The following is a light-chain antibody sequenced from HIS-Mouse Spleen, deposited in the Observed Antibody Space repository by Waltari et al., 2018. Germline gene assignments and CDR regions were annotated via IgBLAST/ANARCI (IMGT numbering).Light chain of an antibody. CDR3: QQYNNWPLLIT. CDR1: QSVSSN. Sequence: EIVMTQSPATLSVSPGESATLSCRASQSVSSNLAWYQQKPGQAPRLLIYGASTRATGIPARFSGSGSGTEFTLTISSMQSEDFAVYYCQQYNNWPLLITFGQGTRLEIK. V-gene: IGKV3-15*01. CDR2: GAS. J-gene: IGKJ5*01.